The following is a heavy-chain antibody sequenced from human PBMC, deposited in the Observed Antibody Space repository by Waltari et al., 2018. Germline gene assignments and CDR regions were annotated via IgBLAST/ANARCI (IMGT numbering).Heavy chain of an antibody. CDR2: ISYDGSNK. Sequence: QVQLVESGGGVVQPGRSLGLSCAASGFTFSSYAMPWVRPAPGKGLEWVAVISYDGSNKYYADSVKGRFTISRDNSKNTLYLQMNSLRAEDTAVYYCARAREQNHDFWSGFSFYFDHWGPGALVTVSS. V-gene: IGHV3-30*01. J-gene: IGHJ4*02. CDR3: ARAREQNHDFWSGFSFYFDH. CDR1: GFTFSSYA. D-gene: IGHD3-3*01.